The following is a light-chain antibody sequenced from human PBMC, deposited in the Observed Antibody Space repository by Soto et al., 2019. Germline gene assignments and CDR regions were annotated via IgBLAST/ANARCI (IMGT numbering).Light chain of an antibody. CDR3: CSYAGSYTVI. V-gene: IGLV2-11*01. CDR2: DVS. CDR1: SSDIGGYNY. J-gene: IGLJ2*01. Sequence: QSVLTQPRSVSGSPGQSVTISCTGSSSDIGGYNYVSWYKQHPGKAPKVMSYDVSKRPSGVPDRFSGSKSGNTASLTISGLQAEDEADYYCCSYAGSYTVIFGGGTKVTVL.